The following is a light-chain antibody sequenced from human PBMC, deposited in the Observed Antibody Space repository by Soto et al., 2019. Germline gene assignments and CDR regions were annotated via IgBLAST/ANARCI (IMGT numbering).Light chain of an antibody. CDR1: SSGVGGYDY. CDR2: DVT. CDR3: CSYAGSYTHYV. V-gene: IGLV2-11*01. J-gene: IGLJ1*01. Sequence: QSVLTQPRSVSGSPGQSVTISCTGTSSGVGGYDYVSWYQQHPGKAPKLMISDVTKRPSGVPDRFSGSKSGNTASLTISGLQAEDEAVYYCCSYAGSYTHYVFGTGTKVTVL.